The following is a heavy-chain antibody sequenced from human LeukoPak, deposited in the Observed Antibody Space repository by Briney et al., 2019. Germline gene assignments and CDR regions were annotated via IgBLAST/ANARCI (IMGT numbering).Heavy chain of an antibody. Sequence: PSETLSLTCAVSGDSISSSQWWWSWVRQAPGKGLEWVSAISGSGGSTCYADSVKGRFTISRDNSKNTLYLQMNSLRAEDTAVYYCAKGSIILTGYWGYFDYWGQGTLVTVSS. CDR2: ISGSGGST. D-gene: IGHD3-9*01. CDR3: AKGSIILTGYWGYFDY. V-gene: IGHV3-23*01. J-gene: IGHJ4*02. CDR1: GDSISSS.